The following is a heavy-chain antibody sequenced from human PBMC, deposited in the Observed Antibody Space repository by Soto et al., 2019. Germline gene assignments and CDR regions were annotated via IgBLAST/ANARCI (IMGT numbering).Heavy chain of an antibody. V-gene: IGHV1-24*01. D-gene: IGHD6-6*01. CDR2: FDPEDGET. CDR3: ATVFIAACY. J-gene: IGHJ4*02. Sequence: ASGKVCGKVSGYTLTEFSMHWVRQAPGKGLEWMGGFDPEDGETIYAQKFQGRVTMTEDTSTDTAYMELSSLRSEDTAVYYCATVFIAACYWGQGTLVTVSS. CDR1: GYTLTEFS.